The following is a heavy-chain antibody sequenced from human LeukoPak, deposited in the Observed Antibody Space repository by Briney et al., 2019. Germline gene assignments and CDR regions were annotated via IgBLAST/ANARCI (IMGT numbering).Heavy chain of an antibody. CDR2: IYYSGST. V-gene: IGHV4-39*01. J-gene: IGHJ4*02. CDR3: ARVNDILTGYIDY. Sequence: SETLSLTCTVSGGSISSSSYYWGWIRQPPGKGLEWIGSIYYSGSTYYNPSLKSRVTISVDTSKNQFSLKLSSVTAADTAVYYCARVNDILTGYIDYWGQGTLVTVSS. D-gene: IGHD3-9*01. CDR1: GGSISSSSYY.